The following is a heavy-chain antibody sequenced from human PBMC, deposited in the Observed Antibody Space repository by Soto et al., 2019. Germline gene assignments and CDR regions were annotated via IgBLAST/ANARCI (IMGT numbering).Heavy chain of an antibody. CDR2: INRSGSI. J-gene: IGHJ5*02. Sequence: SETLSLTCAVYGGSFGVDYWSWVRQPPGKGLEWIGEINRSGSISYNPSLESRVTISVDTSKSQFSLSLYSVTAADTAVYYCARRDDSSAYCFDPWSQGTLVTVSS. V-gene: IGHV4-34*01. CDR3: ARRDDSSAYCFDP. CDR1: GGSFGVDY. D-gene: IGHD3-22*01.